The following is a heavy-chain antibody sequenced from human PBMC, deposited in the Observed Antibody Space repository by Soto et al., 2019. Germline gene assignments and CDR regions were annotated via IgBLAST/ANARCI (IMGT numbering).Heavy chain of an antibody. V-gene: IGHV3-21*01. Sequence: GGSLRLSCAASGFTFSSYAMHWVRQAPGKGLEWVSSISSSNFYLEYTDSVRGRFTSSRDNAENPLFLQMNSLRAEDTAVYFCARSRLNGYYFDYWGQGIVVTAPQ. CDR2: ISSSNFYL. D-gene: IGHD5-12*01. CDR3: ARSRLNGYYFDY. CDR1: GFTFSSYA. J-gene: IGHJ4*02.